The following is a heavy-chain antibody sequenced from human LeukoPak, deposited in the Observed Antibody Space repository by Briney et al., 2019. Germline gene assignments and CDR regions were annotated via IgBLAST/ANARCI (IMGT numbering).Heavy chain of an antibody. D-gene: IGHD3-16*01. V-gene: IGHV2-5*02. CDR2: IYWDDDK. CDR3: ARGRLGELYLDY. J-gene: IGHJ4*02. Sequence: SGPTLVKPTQTLTLTCTFSGFSLSTSGVGVGWIGQPPGKALEWLALIYWDDDKRYSPSLKSRLTITKDTSKNQVVLTMTNTDPVDTATYYCARGRLGELYLDYWGQGTLVTVSS. CDR1: GFSLSTSGVG.